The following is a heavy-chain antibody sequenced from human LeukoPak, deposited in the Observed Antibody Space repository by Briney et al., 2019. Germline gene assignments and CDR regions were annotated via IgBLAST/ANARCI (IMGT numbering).Heavy chain of an antibody. D-gene: IGHD2-15*01. J-gene: IGHJ5*02. CDR2: ISGSGGST. V-gene: IGHV3-23*01. CDR1: GGSISSYY. CDR3: AKTTDCSGGSCYFGTNWFDP. Sequence: QTSETLSLTCTVSGGSISSYYWSWVRQAPGKGLEWVSAISGSGGSTYYADSVKGRFTISRDNSKNTLYLQMNSLRAEDTAVYYCAKTTDCSGGSCYFGTNWFDPWGQGTLVTVSS.